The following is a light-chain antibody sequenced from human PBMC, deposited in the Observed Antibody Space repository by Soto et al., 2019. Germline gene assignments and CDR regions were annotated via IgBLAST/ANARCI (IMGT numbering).Light chain of an antibody. CDR2: DAS. CDR1: QSISSW. V-gene: IGKV1-5*01. Sequence: IQMTQSPSTLSASLGDRVTITCRASQSISSWFAWYQQKPRKAPKILIYDASSLESGVPSRLSGSGSGTEFTLTISSLQPEDSATYYCQQYNILSTFGQGTKVDNK. CDR3: QQYNILST. J-gene: IGKJ1*01.